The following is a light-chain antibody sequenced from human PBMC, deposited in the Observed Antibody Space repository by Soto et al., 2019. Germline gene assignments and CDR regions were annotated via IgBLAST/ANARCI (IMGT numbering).Light chain of an antibody. Sequence: DIQLTQSPSFLSASAGDRVTITCRASQGISSFLAWYRQKPGRAPKLLIYAASTLQSGVPSRFSGTAYGKEFTLNISSLQPDDFANDYCQKYSTYPWTFGQGTKVDIK. CDR1: QGISSF. CDR3: QKYSTYPWT. V-gene: IGKV1-9*01. CDR2: AAS. J-gene: IGKJ1*01.